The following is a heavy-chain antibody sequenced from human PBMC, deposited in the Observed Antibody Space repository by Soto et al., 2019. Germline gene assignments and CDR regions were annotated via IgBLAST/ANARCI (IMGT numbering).Heavy chain of an antibody. CDR2: IYNSGNT. CDR1: GGSFSGYY. CDR3: ARAQAWQLLPVGWDH. J-gene: IGHJ4*02. V-gene: IGHV4-34*01. Sequence: SETLSLTCAVYGGSFSGYYWSWIRQPPGKGLEWIGEIYNSGNTNYNPSLKSRVTISTDTSKNQFSLRLTSVTAADTAVYYCARAQAWQLLPVGWDHWSQGTLVTVSS. D-gene: IGHD2-15*01.